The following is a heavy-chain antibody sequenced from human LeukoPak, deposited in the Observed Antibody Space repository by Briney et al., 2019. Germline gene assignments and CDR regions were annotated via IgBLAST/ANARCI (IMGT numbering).Heavy chain of an antibody. CDR3: ARGSWTTGYGMDV. CDR2: INHSGST. J-gene: IGHJ6*04. V-gene: IGHV4-34*01. Sequence: PSETLSLTCAVYGGSFSGYYWSWSRQPPGKGLEWIGEINHSGSTNYNPSLKSRVTISVDTSKNQFSLKLSSVTAADTAVYYCARGSWTTGYGMDVWGKGTTVTVSS. CDR1: GGSFSGYY. D-gene: IGHD4-17*01.